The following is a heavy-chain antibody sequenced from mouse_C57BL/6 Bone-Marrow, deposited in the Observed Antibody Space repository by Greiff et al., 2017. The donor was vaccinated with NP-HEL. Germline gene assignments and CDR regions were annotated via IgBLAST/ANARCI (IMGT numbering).Heavy chain of an antibody. CDR3: ARDLRLSY. J-gene: IGHJ2*01. CDR2: ISDGGSYT. V-gene: IGHV5-4*01. Sequence: EVKLVESGGGLVKPGGSLKLSCAASGFTFSSYAMSWVRQTPEKRLEWVATISDGGSYTYYPDNVKGRFTISRDNAKNNLYLQMSHLKSEDTAMYYCARDLRLSYWGQGTTLTVSS. CDR1: GFTFSSYA.